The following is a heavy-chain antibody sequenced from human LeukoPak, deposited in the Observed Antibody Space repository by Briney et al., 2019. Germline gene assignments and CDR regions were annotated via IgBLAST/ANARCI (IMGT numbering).Heavy chain of an antibody. J-gene: IGHJ4*02. CDR3: TTGGGVGARPY. Sequence: SGGTLRLYGAASGFTFSTAWMSWLRQAPGKGLEWGGRIKSKTDGGTTDFAGPVKSRITISKNDSKNTLYLQMNSLKTEDTAVYYCTTGGGVGARPYWGQGTLVTVSS. CDR1: GFTFSTAW. D-gene: IGHD1-26*01. CDR2: IKSKTDGGTT. V-gene: IGHV3-15*01.